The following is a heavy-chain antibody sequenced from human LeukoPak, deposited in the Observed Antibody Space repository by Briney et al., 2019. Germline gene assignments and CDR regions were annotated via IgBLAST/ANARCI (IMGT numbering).Heavy chain of an antibody. D-gene: IGHD4-17*01. V-gene: IGHV3-30*03. J-gene: IGHJ4*02. CDR3: ARDQTDGDYVYNY. CDR1: GFTFSSYG. CDR2: ISYDGSNK. Sequence: GRSLRLSCAASGFTFSSYGMHWVRQAPGKGLEWVAVISYDGSNKYYADSVKGRFTISRDNSKNTLYLQMNSLRAEDTAVYYCARDQTDGDYVYNYWGQRTLVTVSS.